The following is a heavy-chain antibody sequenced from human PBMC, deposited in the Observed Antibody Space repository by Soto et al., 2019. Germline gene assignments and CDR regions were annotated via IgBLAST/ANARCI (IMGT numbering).Heavy chain of an antibody. D-gene: IGHD6-13*01. CDR3: AKEESSSWYYYYYGMDV. V-gene: IGHV3-30*18. CDR1: GFTFSSYG. Sequence: PGGSLSLSCAASGFTFSSYGMHWVRQAPGKGLEWVAVISYDGSNKYYADSLKGRFTISRDNSKNTLYLQMNSLRAEDTAVYYCAKEESSSWYYYYYGMDVWGQGTTVTVSS. CDR2: ISYDGSNK. J-gene: IGHJ6*02.